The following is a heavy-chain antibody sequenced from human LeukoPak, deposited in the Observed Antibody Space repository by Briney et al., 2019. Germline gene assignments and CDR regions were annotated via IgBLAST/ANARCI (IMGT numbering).Heavy chain of an antibody. CDR1: GFTFTNAW. J-gene: IGHJ4*02. Sequence: GGSLRLSCAASGFTFTNAWMNWVRQAPGKGLEWVGRIKSKADGETIDYAAPVKGRFTFSRDNSKNMLYLQMNSLKSEDTAVYYCSTLTSRGLSDSWGQGTLVTVSS. CDR3: STLTSRGLSDS. D-gene: IGHD1-20*01. V-gene: IGHV3-15*07. CDR2: IKSKADGETI.